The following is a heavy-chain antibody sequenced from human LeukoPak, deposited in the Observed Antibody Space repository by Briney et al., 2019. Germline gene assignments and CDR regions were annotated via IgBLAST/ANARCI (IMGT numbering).Heavy chain of an antibody. D-gene: IGHD3-10*01. V-gene: IGHV4-31*03. Sequence: SETLPLTCTVSGGSISSGGYYWSWVRQHPGKGLEWIGYIYYSGSTYYNPSLKSRVTISVDTSKNQFSLKLSSVTAADTAVYYCARFYGSGSYYLKNYYFDYWGQGTLVTVSS. CDR2: IYYSGST. J-gene: IGHJ4*02. CDR3: ARFYGSGSYYLKNYYFDY. CDR1: GGSISSGGYY.